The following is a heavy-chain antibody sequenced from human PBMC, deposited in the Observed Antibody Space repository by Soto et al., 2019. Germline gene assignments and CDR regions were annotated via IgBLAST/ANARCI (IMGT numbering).Heavy chain of an antibody. J-gene: IGHJ4*02. D-gene: IGHD1-1*01. CDR3: ARDRTLFGTGSTYYFDY. CDR2: ISYDGSNK. V-gene: IGHV3-30-3*01. Sequence: QVQLVESGGGVVQPGRSLRLSCAASGLTFSTYAMHWVRQAPGKGLQWVAVISYDGSNKYYADSVKGRFTISRDNSKNTLFLQMTSLRAEDTALYYCARDRTLFGTGSTYYFDYWGQGTLVTVSS. CDR1: GLTFSTYA.